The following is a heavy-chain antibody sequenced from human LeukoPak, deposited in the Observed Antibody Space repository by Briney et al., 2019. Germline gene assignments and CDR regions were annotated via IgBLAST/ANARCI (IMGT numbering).Heavy chain of an antibody. D-gene: IGHD2-2*02. J-gene: IGHJ3*02. V-gene: IGHV3-48*04. CDR3: ARVYLRDDPGAFDI. CDR1: GFTFSSYS. CDR2: ISSSSSTI. Sequence: GGSLRLSCAASGFTFSSYSMNWVRQAPGKGLEWVSYISSSSSTICYADSVKGRFTISRDNAKNSLYLQMNSLRAEDTAVYYCARVYLRDDPGAFDIWGQGTMVTVSS.